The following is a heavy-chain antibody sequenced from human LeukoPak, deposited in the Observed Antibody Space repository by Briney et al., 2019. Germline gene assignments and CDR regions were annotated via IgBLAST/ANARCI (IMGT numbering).Heavy chain of an antibody. Sequence: GGSLRLSCAASGFTFSSYWMSWVRQAPGKGLEWVANIKQDGSEKYYVDSVKGRFTISRDNAKNSLYLQMNSLRAEDTAVYYCARDTEGLLWFGELFSGFDYWGQGTLVTVSS. CDR3: ARDTEGLLWFGELFSGFDY. J-gene: IGHJ4*02. V-gene: IGHV3-7*03. D-gene: IGHD3-10*01. CDR1: GFTFSSYW. CDR2: IKQDGSEK.